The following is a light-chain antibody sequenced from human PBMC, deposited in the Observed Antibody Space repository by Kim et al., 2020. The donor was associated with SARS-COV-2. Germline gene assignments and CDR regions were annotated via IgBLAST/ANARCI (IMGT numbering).Light chain of an antibody. Sequence: QSVTISYTGTSSDVGGYNFVSWYQQHPGKAPRLMMFDVIKRPSGVPDRFSGSKSGNTASLTISGLQAEDEADYYCCSYYGGTHTVVFGGGTQLTVL. CDR2: DVI. CDR1: SSDVGGYNF. J-gene: IGLJ2*01. V-gene: IGLV2-11*03. CDR3: CSYYGGTHTVV.